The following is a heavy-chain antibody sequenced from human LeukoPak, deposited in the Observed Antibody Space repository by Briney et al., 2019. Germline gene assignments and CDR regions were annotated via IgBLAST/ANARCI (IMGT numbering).Heavy chain of an antibody. J-gene: IGHJ4*02. CDR1: GYTFTSYA. CDR2: INTYTGNP. V-gene: IGHV7-4-1*02. Sequence: ASVKVSCKAPGYTFTSYAMNWVRQAPGQGLEWMGWINTYTGNPTYAQGFTGRFVFSLDTSVSTAYLQISSLKAEDTAVYYCARWDYDSSGYALYYFDYWGQGTLVTVSS. D-gene: IGHD3-22*01. CDR3: ARWDYDSSGYALYYFDY.